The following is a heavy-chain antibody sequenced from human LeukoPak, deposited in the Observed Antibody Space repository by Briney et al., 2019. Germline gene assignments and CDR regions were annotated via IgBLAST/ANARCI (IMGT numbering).Heavy chain of an antibody. CDR3: ARDRSSTAAPSLTY. CDR1: GFTFTSHG. Sequence: GRSLRLSCAASGFTFTSHGMHWVRQAPGKGLEWVAVIWNDGVTKYYADSVRGRFTISRDNSKNTVYLQMNSLRAEDTAVYYCARDRSSTAAPSLTYWGQGTLVTVSS. CDR2: IWNDGVTK. J-gene: IGHJ4*02. V-gene: IGHV3-33*01. D-gene: IGHD6-13*01.